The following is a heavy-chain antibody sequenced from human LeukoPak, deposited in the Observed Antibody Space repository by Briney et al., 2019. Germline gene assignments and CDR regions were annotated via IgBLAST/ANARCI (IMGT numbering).Heavy chain of an antibody. Sequence: GGSLRLSCAASGFTFSSYSMNWVRQAPGKGLEWVSSISGSSYIYYADSVKGRFTISRGNAKNSLYLQMNSLRAEDTAVYYCAKALRLIAVAPAWDFDYWGQGTLVTVSS. CDR1: GFTFSSYS. D-gene: IGHD6-19*01. V-gene: IGHV3-21*04. J-gene: IGHJ4*02. CDR2: ISGSSYI. CDR3: AKALRLIAVAPAWDFDY.